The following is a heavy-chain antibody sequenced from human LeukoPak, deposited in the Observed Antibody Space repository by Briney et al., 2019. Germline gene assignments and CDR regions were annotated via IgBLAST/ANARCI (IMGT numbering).Heavy chain of an antibody. Sequence: PSETLSLTCTVSGASISSSSYYWGWIRQPPGKGLEWVGSIYYSGGTYYNPSLKSRVTISVDTSKNQFSLKLNSVTAADTAVYYCAKAMVAAPDGAFDIWGQGTMVTVSS. D-gene: IGHD2-15*01. CDR1: GASISSSSYY. V-gene: IGHV4-39*07. CDR3: AKAMVAAPDGAFDI. J-gene: IGHJ3*02. CDR2: IYYSGGT.